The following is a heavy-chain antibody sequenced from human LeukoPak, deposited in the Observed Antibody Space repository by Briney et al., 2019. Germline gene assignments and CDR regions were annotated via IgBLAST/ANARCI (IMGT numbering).Heavy chain of an antibody. CDR2: IYHSVST. J-gene: IGHJ4*02. Sequence: ETPCLSCAVYRESFTGDFYITIREPPGTGLDWMGQIYHSVSTNYTTSLQCRVAISIATSKNQFSLKLNSVPAADTGVYYCARGPDGYCSSASCHHCFVQWGQGTLVSVSS. CDR3: ARGPDGYCSSASCHHCFVQ. V-gene: IGHV4-34*01. D-gene: IGHD2-2*03. CDR1: RESFTGDF.